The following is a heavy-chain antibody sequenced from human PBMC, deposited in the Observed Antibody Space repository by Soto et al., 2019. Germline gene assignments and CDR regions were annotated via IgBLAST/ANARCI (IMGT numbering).Heavy chain of an antibody. CDR2: ISGYNGNT. V-gene: IGHV1-18*01. CDR1: GYTFTDYG. Sequence: QVQVVQSGDEVKKPGASVKVSCKASGYTFTDYGFSWVRQAPGQGLEWRGWISGYNGNTKYAEKFQGRVTMTTDTSTSTAHMELRSLRSDDTTVYYCAREGQAPYYYYGMDVWGQGTAVTVSS. CDR3: AREGQAPYYYYGMDV. J-gene: IGHJ6*02.